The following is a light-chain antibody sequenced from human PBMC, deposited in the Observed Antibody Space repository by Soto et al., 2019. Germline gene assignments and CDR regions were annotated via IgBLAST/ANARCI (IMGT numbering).Light chain of an antibody. J-gene: IGKJ4*01. V-gene: IGKV1-39*01. CDR1: QSIGNF. Sequence: DIQMTQSPSSLSASVGDRVNITCRASQSIGNFLNWYQQKPGTVPKVLIYSASSLQSGVPSRFSGSGFGTYFTLTIISLQPDDFANYYCQQSHTIPTVGGGTTVEIK. CDR3: QQSHTIPT. CDR2: SAS.